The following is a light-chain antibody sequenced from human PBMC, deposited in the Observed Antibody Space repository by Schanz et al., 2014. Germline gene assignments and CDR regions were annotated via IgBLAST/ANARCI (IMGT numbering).Light chain of an antibody. CDR2: DAS. CDR3: QQRSDWPPIFT. CDR1: QNVGTY. Sequence: DIVVTQSPATLSLSPGERATLSCRSSQNVGTYLAWYQHKTGQAPRLLIYDASKRATGIPARFSGRGSGTDFTLPISGLAPEDSAVYYCQQRSDWPPIFTFGPGTTVHLK. V-gene: IGKV3-11*01. J-gene: IGKJ3*01.